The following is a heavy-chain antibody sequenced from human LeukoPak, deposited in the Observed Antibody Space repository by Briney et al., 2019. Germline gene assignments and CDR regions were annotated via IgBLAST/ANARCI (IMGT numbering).Heavy chain of an antibody. Sequence: ASVKVSCKASGYTFTGYYMHWVRQAPGQGLEWMGWINPNSGGTNYTQKFQGRVAMTRDTSISTAYMELSRLRSDDTAVYYCASHRSSRRKAYDEYWGQGTLVTVSS. D-gene: IGHD2-2*01. CDR2: INPNSGGT. V-gene: IGHV1-2*02. CDR1: GYTFTGYY. J-gene: IGHJ4*02. CDR3: ASHRSSRRKAYDEY.